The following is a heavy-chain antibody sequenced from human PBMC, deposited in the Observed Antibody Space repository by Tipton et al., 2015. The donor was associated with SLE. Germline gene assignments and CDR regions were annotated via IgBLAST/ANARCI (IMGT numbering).Heavy chain of an antibody. D-gene: IGHD6-19*01. CDR3: ARGVAERLGLDF. CDR2: IYYSGYT. CDR1: GASIDNDY. J-gene: IGHJ4*02. Sequence: TLSLTCTVSGASIDNDYWNWFRQPPGMGPEWIGHIYYSGYTNYNPSLRGRVTISKDMSNNHISLKVTSVTAADTALYFCARGVAERLGLDFWGQGSLVTVPS. V-gene: IGHV4-59*01.